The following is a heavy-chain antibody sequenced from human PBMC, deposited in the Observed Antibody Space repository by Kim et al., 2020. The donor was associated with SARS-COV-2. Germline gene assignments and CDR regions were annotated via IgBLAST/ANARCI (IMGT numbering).Heavy chain of an antibody. J-gene: IGHJ5*02. D-gene: IGHD6-13*01. CDR2: ISWYSGSI. CDR3: ATDISSSWQVNWFDP. V-gene: IGHV3-9*01. CDR1: GFTFDDYA. Sequence: GGSLRLSCAASGFTFDDYAMHWVRQAPGKGLVWVSGISWYSGSIGYADSVKGRFTISRDNAKNSLYLQMNSLRAEDTALYYCATDISSSWQVNWFDPWGQGTLLTVSS.